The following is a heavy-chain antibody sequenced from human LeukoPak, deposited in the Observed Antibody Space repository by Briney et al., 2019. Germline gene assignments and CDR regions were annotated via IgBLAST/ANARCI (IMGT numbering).Heavy chain of an antibody. CDR2: IKQDGSEK. V-gene: IGHV3-7*03. CDR3: ARAKGAAGTYLFGY. J-gene: IGHJ4*02. D-gene: IGHD6-13*01. CDR1: RFTFITYW. Sequence: GGSLRLSCAASRFTFITYWMSWVRQAPGKGVEGGANIKQDGSEKYYVDSVKGRFTISRDNAKNSLYLQMNSLRVEDTAVYYCARAKGAAGTYLFGYWGQGTLVTVSS.